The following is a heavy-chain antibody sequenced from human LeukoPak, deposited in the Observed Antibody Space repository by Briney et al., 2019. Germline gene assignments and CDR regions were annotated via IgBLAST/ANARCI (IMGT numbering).Heavy chain of an antibody. V-gene: IGHV3-30*18. CDR2: ISYDGSNK. J-gene: IGHJ4*02. CDR3: AKEHPGADCGDYESVAGPDY. CDR1: GFSFSSYG. Sequence: GRSLRLSCAASGFSFSSYGMHWVRQAPGKGLGWVAVISYDGSNKYYADSVKGRFTISRDNSKNTLYLQMNSLRAEDTAVYYCAKEHPGADCGDYESVAGPDYWGQGTLVTVSS. D-gene: IGHD4-17*01.